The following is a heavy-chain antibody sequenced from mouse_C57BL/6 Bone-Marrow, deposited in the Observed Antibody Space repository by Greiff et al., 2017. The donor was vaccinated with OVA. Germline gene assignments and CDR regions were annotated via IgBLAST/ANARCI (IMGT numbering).Heavy chain of an antibody. CDR1: GYTFTSYW. CDR3: ARQGGYYYAMDY. D-gene: IGHD2-2*01. J-gene: IGHJ4*01. Sequence: QVHVKQPGAELVKPGASVKMSCKASGYTFTSYWITWVKQRPGQGLEWIGDIYPGSGSTNYNEKFKSKATLTVDTSSSTAYMQLSSLTSEDSAVYYCARQGGYYYAMDYWGQGTSVTVSS. CDR2: IYPGSGST. V-gene: IGHV1-55*01.